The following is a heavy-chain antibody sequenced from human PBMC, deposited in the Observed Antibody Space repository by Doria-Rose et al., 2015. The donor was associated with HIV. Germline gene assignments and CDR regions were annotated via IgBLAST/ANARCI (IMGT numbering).Heavy chain of an antibody. J-gene: IGHJ4*02. D-gene: IGHD6-13*01. V-gene: IGHV2-26*01. CDR2: IFSDDER. Sequence: QVQLVQSGPVLVKPTETLTLTCTVSGVSLSSPGMGVSWIRQPPGKALEWLAQIFSDDERSYNTSLKSRLTITRGTSKSQVVLTMTDMDPVDTATYYCARIKSSRWYHKYYFDFWGQGTLVIVSA. CDR3: ARIKSSRWYHKYYFDF. CDR1: GVSLSSPGMG.